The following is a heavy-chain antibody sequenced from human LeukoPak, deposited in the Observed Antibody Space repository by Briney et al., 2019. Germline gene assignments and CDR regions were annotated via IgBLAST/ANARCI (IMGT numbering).Heavy chain of an antibody. CDR2: LAADGSGT. J-gene: IGHJ4*01. D-gene: IGHD2-8*02. CDR1: GFTFSRYA. Sequence: PGGSLRLSCAASGFTFSRYAMHWVRQTPGMGLVWVSRLAADGSGTNYADSVKGRFTISRDNAKNTVYLQMSSLRAEDTAVHYCARDGFTGPRTAYLDHWGQGTLVTVSS. CDR3: ARDGFTGPRTAYLDH. V-gene: IGHV3-74*01.